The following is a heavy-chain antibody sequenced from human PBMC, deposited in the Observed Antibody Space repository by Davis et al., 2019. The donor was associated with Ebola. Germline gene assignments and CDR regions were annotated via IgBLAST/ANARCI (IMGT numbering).Heavy chain of an antibody. CDR1: RFTFSSYS. CDR3: ATIRARKRVDY. CDR2: ISSSGSYI. J-gene: IGHJ4*02. V-gene: IGHV3-21*01. Sequence: GGSLRLSCAASRFTFSSYSMNWVRQAPGKGLEWVSSISSSGSYIYYADSVKGRFTISRDNAKNSLYLQMDSLRAEDTAVYYCATIRARKRVDYWGQGTLVTVSS.